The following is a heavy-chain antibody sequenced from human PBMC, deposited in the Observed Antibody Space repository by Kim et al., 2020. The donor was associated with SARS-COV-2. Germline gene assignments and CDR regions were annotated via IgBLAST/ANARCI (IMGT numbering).Heavy chain of an antibody. D-gene: IGHD3-22*01. V-gene: IGHV4-39*01. CDR3: ASGYYDSSGYYSS. CDR1: GGSISSSSYY. J-gene: IGHJ5*02. CDR2: IYYSGST. Sequence: SETLSLTCTVSGGSISSSSYYWGWIRQPPGKGLEWIGSIYYSGSTYYNPSLKSRVTISVDTSKNQFSLKLSSVTAADTAVYYCASGYYDSSGYYSSWGQGTLVTVSS.